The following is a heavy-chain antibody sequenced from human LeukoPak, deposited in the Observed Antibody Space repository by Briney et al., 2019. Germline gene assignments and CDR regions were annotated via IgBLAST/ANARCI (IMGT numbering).Heavy chain of an antibody. V-gene: IGHV3-23*01. CDR3: AKGLRGPEWVGGNDY. Sequence: GGSLRLSCAASGFTFSSYAMSWVRQAPGKGLEWVSAISGSGGSTYYADSVKGRFTISRDNSKNTLYLQMNSLRAEDTAVYYCAKGLRGPEWVGGNDYWGQGTLVTVSS. CDR2: ISGSGGST. CDR1: GFTFSSYA. J-gene: IGHJ4*02. D-gene: IGHD3-10*01.